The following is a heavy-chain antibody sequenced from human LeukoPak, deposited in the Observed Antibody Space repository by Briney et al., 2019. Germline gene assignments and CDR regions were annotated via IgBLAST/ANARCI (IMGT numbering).Heavy chain of an antibody. CDR1: GYTFTSYG. CDR2: ISAYNGNT. D-gene: IGHD6-19*01. V-gene: IGHV1-18*01. J-gene: IGHJ4*01. Sequence: ASVKVSCKASGYTFTSYGISWVRQAPGQGLEWMGWISAYNGNTNYAQKLQGRVTMTTDTSTRTAYMALRSLRSDDTAVYYCARELGSGWPGDYWGHGTLVTVSS. CDR3: ARELGSGWPGDY.